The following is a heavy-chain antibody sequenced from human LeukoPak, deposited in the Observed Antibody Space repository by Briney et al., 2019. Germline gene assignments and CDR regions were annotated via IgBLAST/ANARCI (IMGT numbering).Heavy chain of an antibody. CDR3: ARGGRVLT. CDR2: IYTSGST. D-gene: IGHD1-1*01. V-gene: IGHV4-61*02. J-gene: IGHJ5*02. Sequence: SETLSLTCTVSGGSISSGSYHWSWIRQPAGKGLEWIGRIYTSGSTNYNPSLKSRVTISVDTTKNQFSLKLSSVTAADTAVYYCARGGRVLTWGQGTLVTVSS. CDR1: GGSISSGSYH.